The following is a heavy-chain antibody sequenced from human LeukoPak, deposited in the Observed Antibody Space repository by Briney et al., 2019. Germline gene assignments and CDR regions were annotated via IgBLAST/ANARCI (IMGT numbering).Heavy chain of an antibody. D-gene: IGHD6-19*01. CDR2: TYYRSKWYN. CDR1: GDSVSSNSAA. Sequence: SQTLSLTCAISGDSVSSNSAAWNWIRQSPSRGLEWLGRTYYRSKWYNDYAVSVKSRITINPDTSKNQFSLQLNSVTPEDTAVYYCARDLMVLSSSGWYHQPVFDYWGQGTLVTVSS. CDR3: ARDLMVLSSSGWYHQPVFDY. J-gene: IGHJ4*02. V-gene: IGHV6-1*01.